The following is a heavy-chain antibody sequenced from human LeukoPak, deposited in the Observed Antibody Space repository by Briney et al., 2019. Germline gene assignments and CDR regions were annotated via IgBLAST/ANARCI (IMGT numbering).Heavy chain of an antibody. CDR3: AKDRRNDYAQGLDY. J-gene: IGHJ4*02. V-gene: IGHV3-23*01. D-gene: IGHD4-17*01. Sequence: GGSVRLSCAASGFTFSSYAMSWVRQAPGKGLEWVSAISGSGGSTYYADSVKGRFTISRDNSKNTLHLQMSSLRAEDSAVYYCAKDRRNDYAQGLDYWGQGTLVTVSS. CDR2: ISGSGGST. CDR1: GFTFSSYA.